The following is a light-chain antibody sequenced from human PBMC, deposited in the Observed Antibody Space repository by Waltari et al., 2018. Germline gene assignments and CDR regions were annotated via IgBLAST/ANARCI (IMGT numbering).Light chain of an antibody. CDR1: QSVLYSSNNKNF. J-gene: IGKJ1*01. CDR2: WAS. Sequence: DFVMTQSPDSLAVSLGERATINCRSSQSVLYSSNNKNFLAWYQQKPGQPPKLLISWASARESGVPDGCSGSGSGTEFTLTISSLQAEDVAVYYCQQYYRSRTFGQGTKVEIK. V-gene: IGKV4-1*01. CDR3: QQYYRSRT.